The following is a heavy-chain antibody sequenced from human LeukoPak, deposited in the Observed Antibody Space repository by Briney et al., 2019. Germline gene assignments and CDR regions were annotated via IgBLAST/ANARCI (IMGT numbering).Heavy chain of an antibody. V-gene: IGHV3-7*05. Sequence: GGSLSLSCAASGFTFSDFWMTWVRQSPGKGLQWVASIHQDAGEKQYVDSVRGRFTISRDNAKNSLYLQMNSLRVEDTAMYYCTTSKGHYSHHWGQGTLVTVSS. CDR1: GFTFSDFW. CDR3: TTSKGHYSHH. CDR2: IHQDAGEK. J-gene: IGHJ4*02.